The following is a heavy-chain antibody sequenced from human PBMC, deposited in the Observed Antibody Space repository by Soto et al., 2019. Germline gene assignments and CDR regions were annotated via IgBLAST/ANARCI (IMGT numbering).Heavy chain of an antibody. CDR1: GFTFSSYS. V-gene: IGHV3-21*01. CDR2: ISSSSSYI. J-gene: IGHJ4*02. CDR3: ASSSSIGDAQWGPLDY. D-gene: IGHD3-16*01. Sequence: GGSLRLSCAASGFTFSSYSMNWVRQAPGKGLEWVSSISSSSSYIYYADSVKGRFTISRDNAKNSLYLQMNSLRAEDTAVYYCASSSSIGDAQWGPLDYWGQGTLVTVSS.